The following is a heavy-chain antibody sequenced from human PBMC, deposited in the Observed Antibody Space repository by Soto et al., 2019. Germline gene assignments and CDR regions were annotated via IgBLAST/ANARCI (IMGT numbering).Heavy chain of an antibody. Sequence: EVQLLESGGGLVQPGESLRLSCAASGFTFSSYAMSWVRQAPGKGLEWVSVISGSDDSTYYADSVKGRFTISRDNSKNPLYLQMNRLRAEDTAVYYCAKMSSSSTFDYWGQGTLVTVSS. V-gene: IGHV3-23*01. D-gene: IGHD6-6*01. J-gene: IGHJ4*02. CDR1: GFTFSSYA. CDR3: AKMSSSSTFDY. CDR2: ISGSDDST.